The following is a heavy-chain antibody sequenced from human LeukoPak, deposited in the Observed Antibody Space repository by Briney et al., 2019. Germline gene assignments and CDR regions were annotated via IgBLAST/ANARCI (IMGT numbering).Heavy chain of an antibody. J-gene: IGHJ4*02. CDR2: ISGSGGST. Sequence: GSLRLSCAASGFTFSSYAMSWVRQAPGKGLEWVSAISGSGGSTYYADSVKGRFTISRDNSKNTLYLQMNSLRAEDTAVYYCAKVLYSSGCFDYWGQGTLVTVSS. CDR1: GFTFSSYA. D-gene: IGHD6-19*01. V-gene: IGHV3-23*01. CDR3: AKVLYSSGCFDY.